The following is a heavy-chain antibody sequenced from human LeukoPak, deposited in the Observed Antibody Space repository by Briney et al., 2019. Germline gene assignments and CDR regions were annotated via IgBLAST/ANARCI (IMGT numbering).Heavy chain of an antibody. V-gene: IGHV3-23*01. J-gene: IGHJ4*02. Sequence: GGSLRLSCEGSGFTFDSYAMSWVRQSPGKGLEWVSAITGTGGNQYHADSVKDRFTISRDNAKNSLYLQMSSLRAEDTAVYYCARAPTGQIDYWGQGTLVTVSS. CDR2: ITGTGGNQ. CDR3: ARAPTGQIDY. D-gene: IGHD3-9*01. CDR1: GFTFDSYA.